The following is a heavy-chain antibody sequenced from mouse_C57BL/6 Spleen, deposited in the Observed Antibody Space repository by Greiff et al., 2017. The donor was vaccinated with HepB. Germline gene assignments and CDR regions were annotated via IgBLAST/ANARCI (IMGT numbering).Heavy chain of an antibody. Sequence: QVQLQQSGPELVKPGASVSISCKASGYSFSSSWLYWVKQRPGKGLVGIGRIYPGDGDTNYNGKFKGKATLTADKSSSTAYMQLSSLTSEDSAVCFCAGGDYDPLYFGVWGTGTTVTVSS. J-gene: IGHJ1*03. V-gene: IGHV1-82*01. CDR3: AGGDYDPLYFGV. CDR1: GYSFSSSW. CDR2: IYPGDGDT. D-gene: IGHD2-4*01.